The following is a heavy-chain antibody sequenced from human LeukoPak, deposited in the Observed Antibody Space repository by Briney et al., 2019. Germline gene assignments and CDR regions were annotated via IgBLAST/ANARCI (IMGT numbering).Heavy chain of an antibody. D-gene: IGHD5-18*01. V-gene: IGHV4-34*01. CDR2: INHSGST. J-gene: IGHJ5*02. Sequence: PSETLSLTCAVYGGSFSGYYWSWIRQPPGKGLEWIGEINHSGSTNYNPSLKSRVTISVDTSKNQFSLKLRSVTAADTAVYYCARGFFRTAMVRNWFDPWGQGTLVTVSS. CDR3: ARGFFRTAMVRNWFDP. CDR1: GGSFSGYY.